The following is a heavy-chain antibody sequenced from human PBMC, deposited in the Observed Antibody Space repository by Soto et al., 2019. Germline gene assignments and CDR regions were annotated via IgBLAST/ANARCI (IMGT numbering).Heavy chain of an antibody. CDR3: ARGPHYYDSSGLIFDY. J-gene: IGHJ4*02. Sequence: SETLSLTCSVSGGTINSGDYFWSWIRQPPGKGLEWIGSIFYTGSTYYSPSLKSRASMSMDTSKNLFSLRLRSLTAADTAVYFCARGPHYYDSSGLIFDYWGQGTLVTVSS. CDR2: IFYTGST. CDR1: GGTINSGDYF. V-gene: IGHV4-30-4*01. D-gene: IGHD3-22*01.